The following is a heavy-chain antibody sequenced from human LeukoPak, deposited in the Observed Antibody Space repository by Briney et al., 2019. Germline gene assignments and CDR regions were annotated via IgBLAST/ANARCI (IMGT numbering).Heavy chain of an antibody. V-gene: IGHV4-59*13. J-gene: IGHJ3*02. D-gene: IGHD2/OR15-2a*01. CDR2: MYYSGSF. CDR1: GGSIRGYY. Sequence: SETLSLTCTVSGGSIRGYYWSWIWQPPGKGLEWIGYMYYSGSFNYNPSLKSRVIISGDTSKNHLSLNLIYVIAADTAVYYCARAPFTGDAFDIWGQGTMVTVSS. CDR3: ARAPFTGDAFDI.